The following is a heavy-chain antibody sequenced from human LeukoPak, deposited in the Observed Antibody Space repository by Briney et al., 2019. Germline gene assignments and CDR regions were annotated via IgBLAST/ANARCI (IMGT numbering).Heavy chain of an antibody. D-gene: IGHD1-26*01. CDR1: VYTFTGYF. Sequence: ASVQDSCKASVYTFTGYFMHSVRPAPGQGREWMGRINPNSGDTKYAQKCQGKVTMTRDTSISKVYMEVRRLRSDDTAVYYCESPLHSNSRGYLFDSWGQGTLVTVSS. CDR2: INPNSGDT. J-gene: IGHJ4*02. V-gene: IGHV1-2*06. CDR3: ESPLHSNSRGYLFDS.